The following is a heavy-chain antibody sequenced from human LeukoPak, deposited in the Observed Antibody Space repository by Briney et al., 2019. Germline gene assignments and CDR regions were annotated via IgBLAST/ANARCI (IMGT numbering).Heavy chain of an antibody. Sequence: PSETLSLTCTVSGGSISSYYWSWIRQPPGKGLEWIGYIYYSGSTNYNPSLKSRVTISVDTSKNQFSLKLTSVTVADTAVYYCARRRLFLAHAFDIWGQGTMVTVSS. CDR3: ARRRLFLAHAFDI. D-gene: IGHD4/OR15-4a*01. CDR1: GGSISSYY. V-gene: IGHV4-59*12. CDR2: IYYSGST. J-gene: IGHJ3*02.